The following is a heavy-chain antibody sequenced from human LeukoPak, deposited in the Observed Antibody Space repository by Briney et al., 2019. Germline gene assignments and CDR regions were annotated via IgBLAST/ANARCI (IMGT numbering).Heavy chain of an antibody. CDR1: GGSISSYY. J-gene: IGHJ6*03. V-gene: IGHV4-59*01. CDR3: ARDAYSSSSLHYYYYMDV. CDR2: IYYSGST. D-gene: IGHD6-6*01. Sequence: ASETLSLTCTVSGGSISSYYWSWIRQPPGKGLEWIGYIYYSGSTNYNPSLKSRVTISVDTSKNQFSLKLSSVTAADTAVYYCARDAYSSSSLHYYYYMDVWGKGTTVTVSS.